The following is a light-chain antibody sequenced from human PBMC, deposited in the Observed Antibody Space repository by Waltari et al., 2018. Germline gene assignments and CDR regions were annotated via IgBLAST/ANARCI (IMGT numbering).Light chain of an antibody. V-gene: IGLV1-47*01. CDR3: ASWDDSLSGPV. J-gene: IGLJ2*01. CDR2: RNT. Sequence: QPVLTQPPSASGTPGQRGTISCSGSSSNIGSNYVYWYQHVPGAAPKLLIYRNTRRPAGVPDRCSGSKSGTSASLAISGLRSEDEADYFCASWDDSLSGPVFGGGTKLTVL. CDR1: SSNIGSNY.